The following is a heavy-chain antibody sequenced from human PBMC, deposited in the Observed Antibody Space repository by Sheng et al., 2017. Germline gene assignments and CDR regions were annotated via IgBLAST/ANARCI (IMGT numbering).Heavy chain of an antibody. CDR3: AKDIQYYYGSGSYFDY. V-gene: IGHV3-9*01. CDR1: GFTFDDYA. J-gene: IGHJ4*02. Sequence: EVQLVESGGGLVQPGRSLRLSCAASGFTFDDYAMHWVRQAPGKGLEWVSGISWNSGSIGYADSVKGRFTISRDNAKNSLYLQMNSLRAEDTALYYCAKDIQYYYGSGSYFDYWGQGTLVTVSS. D-gene: IGHD3-10*01. CDR2: ISWNSGSI.